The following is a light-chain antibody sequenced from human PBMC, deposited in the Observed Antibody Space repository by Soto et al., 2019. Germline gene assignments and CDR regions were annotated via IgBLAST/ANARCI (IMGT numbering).Light chain of an antibody. CDR1: QDIGTY. V-gene: IGKV1-8*01. J-gene: IGKJ1*01. CDR2: DAS. Sequence: AIRMTQSPSSFSASTGERVAITCRATQDIGTYLAWYQQLPGKAPKLLIYDASTLQTGVPSRFSGSGSGTEFTLPISSLQPDDFATYYCQQYNSYWTFGQGTKVDI. CDR3: QQYNSYWT.